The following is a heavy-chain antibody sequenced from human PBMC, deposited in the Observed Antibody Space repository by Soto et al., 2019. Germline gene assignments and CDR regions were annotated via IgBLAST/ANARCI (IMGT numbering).Heavy chain of an antibody. CDR2: IWYDGSNK. CDR1: GFTFSSYG. J-gene: IGHJ4*02. V-gene: IGHV3-33*06. Sequence: QVQLVESGGGVVQPGRSLRLSCAASGFTFSSYGMHWVRQAPGKGLEWVAVIWYDGSNKYYADSVKGRFTISRDNSKNTLYLQMNSLRAEDTAVYYCAKSGYSYGTRGYYFDYWGQGTLVTVSS. D-gene: IGHD5-18*01. CDR3: AKSGYSYGTRGYYFDY.